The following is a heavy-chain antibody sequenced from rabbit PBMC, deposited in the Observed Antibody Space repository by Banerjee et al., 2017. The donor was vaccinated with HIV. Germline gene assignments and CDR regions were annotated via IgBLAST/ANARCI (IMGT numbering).Heavy chain of an antibody. V-gene: IGHV1S47*01. Sequence: QEQLVESGGGLVQPGGSLKLSCKASGFDFSTYGVSWVRQAPGKGLEWIGYIYPNYGSTDYASWVNGRFTISLDNAQNTVFLQMTSLTAADTATYFCARHETGTSGWNLALWGPGTLVTVS. D-gene: IGHD1-1*01. J-gene: IGHJ6*01. CDR3: ARHETGTSGWNLAL. CDR2: IYPNYGST. CDR1: GFDFSTYG.